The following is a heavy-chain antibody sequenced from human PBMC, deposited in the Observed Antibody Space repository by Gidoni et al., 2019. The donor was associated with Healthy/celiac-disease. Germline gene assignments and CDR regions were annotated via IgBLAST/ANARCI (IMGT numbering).Heavy chain of an antibody. CDR2: IWYDGSNK. Sequence: QVPLLESGAAVVQPGRSLRPSYAASGFTFSSYGMHWSRQAPGKVLEWVAVIWYDGSNKYYADSGKGRFTISRDNSKNTLYLQMNSLRAEDTAVYYCARDQDGLDYWGQGTLVTVSS. CDR1: GFTFSSYG. CDR3: ARDQDGLDY. J-gene: IGHJ4*02. V-gene: IGHV3-33*01.